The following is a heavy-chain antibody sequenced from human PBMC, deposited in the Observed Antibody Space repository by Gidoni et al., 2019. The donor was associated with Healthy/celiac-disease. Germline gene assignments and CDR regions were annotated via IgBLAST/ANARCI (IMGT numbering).Heavy chain of an antibody. CDR3: AKSFFREYNYGAFDY. CDR2: IRWNSGSI. D-gene: IGHD5-18*01. Sequence: EVQLVDSGGGLVQPGRSLRLSCAASGVTFDDYAMHWVRQAPGKGLEWVSGIRWNSGSIDYADSVKGRFTISRDNAKNSLYLQMNSLRAEDTALYYCAKSFFREYNYGAFDYWGQGTLVTVSS. CDR1: GVTFDDYA. J-gene: IGHJ4*02. V-gene: IGHV3-9*01.